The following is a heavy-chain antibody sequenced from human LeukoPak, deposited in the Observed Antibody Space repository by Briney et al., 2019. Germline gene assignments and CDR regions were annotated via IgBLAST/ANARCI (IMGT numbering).Heavy chain of an antibody. D-gene: IGHD3-22*01. CDR2: IYGSGIT. J-gene: IGHJ6*03. V-gene: IGHV4-4*07. CDR1: GGSIISNY. CDR3: ARLKFYDSTGYSPGYYMDV. Sequence: TSETLSLTCTVSGGSIISNYWSWIRQSAGTGLEWIGRIYGSGITDYNPSLKSRVTMSLGTSRKQFSLRLTSVTAADTAVYYCARLKFYDSTGYSPGYYMDVWGKGTTVSVFS.